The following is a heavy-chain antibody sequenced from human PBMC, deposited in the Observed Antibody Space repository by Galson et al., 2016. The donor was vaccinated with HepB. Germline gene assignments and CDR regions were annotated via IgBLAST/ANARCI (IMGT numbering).Heavy chain of an antibody. D-gene: IGHD3-22*01. CDR2: ISYDGSNK. CDR1: GFTFSSYA. Sequence: SLRLSCAASGFTFSSYAMHWVRQAPGKGLEWVAVISYDGSNKFYSDSVKGRVTISRDNSKNTLSLQINSLRVEDTAVYFCAKALKDYYHSSGFFDYWGQGTLVTVSS. V-gene: IGHV3-30*04. J-gene: IGHJ4*02. CDR3: AKALKDYYHSSGFFDY.